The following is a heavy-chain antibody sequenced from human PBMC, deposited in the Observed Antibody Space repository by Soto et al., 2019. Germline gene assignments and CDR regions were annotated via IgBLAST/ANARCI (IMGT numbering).Heavy chain of an antibody. Sequence: SEILSLTCTVSGGSVRSDYYYWSWIRQPPGKGLEWIGCIYYSGSTNYNPSLKSRVTISLDTSKNQFSLKLSSVTAADTAVYYCARESYDSSGYYSRWFDPWGQGTLVTVS. CDR2: IYYSGST. CDR3: ARESYDSSGYYSRWFDP. CDR1: GGSVRSDYYY. D-gene: IGHD3-22*01. J-gene: IGHJ5*02. V-gene: IGHV4-61*01.